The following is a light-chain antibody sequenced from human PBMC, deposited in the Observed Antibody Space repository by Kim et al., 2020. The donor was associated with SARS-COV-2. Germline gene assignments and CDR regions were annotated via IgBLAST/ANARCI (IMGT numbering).Light chain of an antibody. CDR3: KSRDSSGNLV. J-gene: IGLJ2*01. CDR1: SLRSYY. Sequence: SSELTQDPAVSVALGQTVRITCQGDSLRSYYASWYQQKPGQAPVLVIYGRNNRPSGIPDRFSGSTSGNTASLTITGAQAEDEAYYYCKSRDSSGNLVFGGGTQLTVL. CDR2: GRN. V-gene: IGLV3-19*01.